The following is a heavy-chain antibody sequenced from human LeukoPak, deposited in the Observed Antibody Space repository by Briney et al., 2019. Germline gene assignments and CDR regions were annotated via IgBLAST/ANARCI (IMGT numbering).Heavy chain of an antibody. V-gene: IGHV5-51*01. CDR2: IYPGDSDT. CDR1: GYRFTSYW. D-gene: IGHD1-26*01. Sequence: GESLKISCKGSGYRFTSYWIGWVRQMPGKGLEWMGIIYPGDSDTRYSPSFQGQVTISADKSISTAYLQWSSLKASDTAMYYCARHFLPQLPWFDPWGQGTLVTVSS. CDR3: ARHFLPQLPWFDP. J-gene: IGHJ5*02.